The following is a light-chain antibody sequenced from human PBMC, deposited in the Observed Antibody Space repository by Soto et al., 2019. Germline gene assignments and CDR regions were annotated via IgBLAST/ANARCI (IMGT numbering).Light chain of an antibody. Sequence: DIVITQSPLSLPVTPGEPASISCRSSQSLLHSNGYNYLYWYLQKPGQSPQLLIYLGSNRASGVPDRFSGSGSGTDFTLKISRVEAEDVGVYYCMQALQTPPWTFGQGTKVEIK. J-gene: IGKJ1*01. V-gene: IGKV2-28*01. CDR3: MQALQTPPWT. CDR1: QSLLHSNGYNY. CDR2: LGS.